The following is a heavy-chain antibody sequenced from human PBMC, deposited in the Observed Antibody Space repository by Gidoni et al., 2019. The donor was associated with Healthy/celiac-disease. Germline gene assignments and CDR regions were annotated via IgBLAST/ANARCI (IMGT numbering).Heavy chain of an antibody. J-gene: IGHJ4*02. Sequence: QVQLVESGGGLVQPGGSLRLSCAATGFTFSDYYMSWIRQAPGKGLEWVSYISSSSSYTNYADSVKGRFTISRDNSKNSLYLQMNSLRAEDTAVYYCARDLFKDYGDYQGTFDYWGQGTLVTVSS. CDR3: ARDLFKDYGDYQGTFDY. CDR1: GFTFSDYY. CDR2: ISSSSSYT. D-gene: IGHD4-17*01. V-gene: IGHV3-11*05.